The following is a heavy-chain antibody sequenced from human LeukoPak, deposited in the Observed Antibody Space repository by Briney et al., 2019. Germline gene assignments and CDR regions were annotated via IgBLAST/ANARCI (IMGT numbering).Heavy chain of an antibody. CDR3: ARQAYSSGPYYFDC. CDR1: GGSISTYY. Sequence: PWGTLSLTCTVSGGSISTYYWSWVRQPPGKGLEWVGYIYYSGSTNYNPSLKSRVTTSLDTSKNHFSRRLSSVTAGDTAVYYYARQAYSSGPYYFDCWGQGTLVTVSS. J-gene: IGHJ4*02. CDR2: IYYSGST. D-gene: IGHD6-19*01. V-gene: IGHV4-59*08.